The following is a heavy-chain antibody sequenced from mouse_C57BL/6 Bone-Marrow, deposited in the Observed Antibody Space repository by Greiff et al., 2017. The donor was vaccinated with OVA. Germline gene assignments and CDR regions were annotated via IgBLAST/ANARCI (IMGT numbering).Heavy chain of an antibody. CDR3: AREGLWLPFSY. CDR2: ISYDGSN. D-gene: IGHD2-2*01. Sequence: EVQVVESGPGLVKPSQSLSLTCSVTGYSITSGYYWNWIRQFPGNKLEWMGYISYDGSNNYNPSLKNRISITRDTSKNQFFLKLNSVTTEDTATYYCAREGLWLPFSYWGQGTLVTVSA. J-gene: IGHJ3*01. V-gene: IGHV3-6*01. CDR1: GYSITSGYY.